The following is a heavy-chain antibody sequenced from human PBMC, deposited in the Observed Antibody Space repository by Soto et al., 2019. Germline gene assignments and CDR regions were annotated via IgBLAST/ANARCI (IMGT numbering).Heavy chain of an antibody. CDR1: GFTFSSYS. Sequence: EVQLVESGGGLVQPGGSLRLSCAASGFTFSSYSMNWVRQAPGKGLEWVSYISSSSSTIYYADSVKGRFTISRDNAKNSLYLQMNSLRAADTAVYYCARGGWGVNIKGIAYWGHGTMVTVSS. J-gene: IGHJ4*01. D-gene: IGHD3-10*01. V-gene: IGHV3-48*01. CDR2: ISSSSSTI. CDR3: ARGGWGVNIKGIAY.